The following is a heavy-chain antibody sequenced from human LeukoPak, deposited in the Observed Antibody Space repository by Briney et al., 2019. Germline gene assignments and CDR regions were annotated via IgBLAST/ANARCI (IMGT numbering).Heavy chain of an antibody. V-gene: IGHV1-69*06. D-gene: IGHD3-22*01. J-gene: IGHJ5*02. CDR3: ARHGGYYYDSSGYYHDT. Sequence: ASVKVSCKASGGTFSSYAISWVRQAPGQGLEWMGGIIPIFGTANYAQKFQGRVTITADKSTSTAYMELSSLRSEDTAVYYCARHGGYYYDSSGYYHDTWGQGTLVTVSS. CDR1: GGTFSSYA. CDR2: IIPIFGTA.